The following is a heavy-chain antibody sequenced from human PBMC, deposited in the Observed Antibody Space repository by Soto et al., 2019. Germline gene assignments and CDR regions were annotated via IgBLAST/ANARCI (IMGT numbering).Heavy chain of an antibody. CDR2: IIPIFGTA. CDR3: ARYSSSWLDWFDP. J-gene: IGHJ5*02. CDR1: GGTFSSYA. D-gene: IGHD6-13*01. V-gene: IGHV1-69*13. Sequence: AAVKVSCKASGGTFSSYAISWVRQGPGQGLEWMGGIIPIFGTANYAQKFQGRVTITADESTSTAYMELSSLRSEDTAVYYCARYSSSWLDWFDPWGQGTLVTVSS.